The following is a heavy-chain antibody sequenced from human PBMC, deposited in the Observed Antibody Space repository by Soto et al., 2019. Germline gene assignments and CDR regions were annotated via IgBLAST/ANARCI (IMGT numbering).Heavy chain of an antibody. CDR3: ARDTAWAAAGYYYYYGMDV. CDR1: GGSISSYF. Sequence: SETLSLTCTVSGGSISSYFWSWIRQPAGKGLEWIGRIYTSGSTNYNPSLKSRVTMSVDTSKNQFSLKLSSVTAADTAVYYCARDTAWAAAGYYYYYGMDVWGQGTTVTVSS. CDR2: IYTSGST. V-gene: IGHV4-4*07. J-gene: IGHJ6*02. D-gene: IGHD6-13*01.